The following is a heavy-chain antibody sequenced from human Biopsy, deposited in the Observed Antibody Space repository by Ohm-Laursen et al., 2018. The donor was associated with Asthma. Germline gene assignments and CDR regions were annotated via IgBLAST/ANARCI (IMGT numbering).Heavy chain of an antibody. D-gene: IGHD3-10*01. CDR1: GYTFNSAG. CDR3: ARAVDYSHYYGIDV. Sequence: ASVKVSCNAYGYTFNSAGITWVRQDPGQGLEWMGWISVYNGNTKVAQKLQDRVTMMTDTSTSPAYMELRSLRSDDTAVYFCARAVDYSHYYGIDVWGQGTTVTVS. V-gene: IGHV1-18*01. CDR2: ISVYNGNT. J-gene: IGHJ6*02.